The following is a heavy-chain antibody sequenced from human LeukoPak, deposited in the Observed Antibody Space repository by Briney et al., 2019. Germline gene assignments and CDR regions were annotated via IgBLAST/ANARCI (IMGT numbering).Heavy chain of an antibody. CDR1: GYTFTSYG. Sequence: ASVKVSCKASGYTFTSYGISWVRQAPGQGLEWMGWISAYNGNTNYAQKLQGRVTMTTDTSTSTAYMELRSLRSDDTAVYYCAREGEGDCSGGSCSYYYYGMDVWGQGTLVTVSS. V-gene: IGHV1-18*01. CDR2: ISAYNGNT. D-gene: IGHD2-15*01. CDR3: AREGEGDCSGGSCSYYYYGMDV. J-gene: IGHJ6*02.